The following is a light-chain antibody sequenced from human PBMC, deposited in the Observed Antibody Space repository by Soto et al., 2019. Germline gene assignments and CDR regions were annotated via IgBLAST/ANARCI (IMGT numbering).Light chain of an antibody. CDR2: DAS. V-gene: IGKV3-15*01. Sequence: ILMTQSPATLSVSPGERATLSCRASQSVSNNLAWYQQKPGQAPRLLIYDASTRATGIPARFSGSGSGTEFTLTIGGLQSANFAVYYCQQYNNWPPWTFGQGTKVEIK. J-gene: IGKJ1*01. CDR3: QQYNNWPPWT. CDR1: QSVSNN.